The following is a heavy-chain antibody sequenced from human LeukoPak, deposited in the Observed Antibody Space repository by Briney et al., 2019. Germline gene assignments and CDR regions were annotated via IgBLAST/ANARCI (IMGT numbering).Heavy chain of an antibody. CDR3: AKERVRGYYDSSGYYPSPFDY. J-gene: IGHJ4*02. Sequence: GGSLRLSCAASGFIFGSYGMHWVRQAPGKGLEWVSVTSYDGSNEHYADSVKGRFTVSRDNTKNTLYLQMSSLRAEDTAVYYCAKERVRGYYDSSGYYPSPFDYWGQGTLVTVSS. D-gene: IGHD3-22*01. CDR1: GFIFGSYG. V-gene: IGHV3-30*18. CDR2: TSYDGSNE.